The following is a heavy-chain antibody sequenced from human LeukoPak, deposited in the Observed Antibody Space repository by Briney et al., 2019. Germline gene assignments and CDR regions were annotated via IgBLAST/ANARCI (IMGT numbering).Heavy chain of an antibody. CDR1: GFNFSSNA. CDR2: ISGSGGGT. D-gene: IGHD6-19*01. CDR3: AKEGLAAFDY. J-gene: IGHJ4*02. V-gene: IGHV3-23*01. Sequence: GGSLRLSCAASGFNFSSNAMTWVRQAPGRGLEWVSSISGSGGGTFYAGSEKGRFTISRDNSKNTLYLQMKRLTVEDTAVYYCAKEGLAAFDYWGQGTLVTVSS.